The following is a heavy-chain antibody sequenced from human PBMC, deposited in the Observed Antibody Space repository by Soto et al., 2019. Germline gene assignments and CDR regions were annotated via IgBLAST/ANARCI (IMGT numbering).Heavy chain of an antibody. CDR1: GGSISSYY. CDR2: IYYSGST. J-gene: IGHJ4*02. Sequence: PSXTLSLTCTVSGGSISSYYWSWIRQPPGKGLEWIGYIYYSGSTNYNPSLKSRVTISVDTSKNQFSLKLSSVTAADTAVYYCVRHAQWLIRAYWGQGSLVTVSS. D-gene: IGHD6-19*01. CDR3: VRHAQWLIRAY. V-gene: IGHV4-59*08.